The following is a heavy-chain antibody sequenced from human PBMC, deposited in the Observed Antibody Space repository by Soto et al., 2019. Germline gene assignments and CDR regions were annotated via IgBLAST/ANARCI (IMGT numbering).Heavy chain of an antibody. D-gene: IGHD3-3*01. CDR3: ANQQSDFWSGYSNWFDP. CDR2: FNPEDGNT. J-gene: IGHJ5*02. Sequence: ASVKVSCKASGYTFTSYAMHWVRQAPGKRLEWMGCFNPEDGNTKYAQKFQGRVTMTEDTSTNTAYMELSSLRSEDTAVYYCANQQSDFWSGYSNWFDPWGQGTLVTVSS. CDR1: GYTFTSYA. V-gene: IGHV1-3*01.